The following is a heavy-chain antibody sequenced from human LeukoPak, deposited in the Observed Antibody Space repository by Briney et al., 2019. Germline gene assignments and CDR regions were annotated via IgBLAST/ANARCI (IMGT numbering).Heavy chain of an antibody. CDR2: IKQDGSEK. Sequence: GGSLRLSCAASGFTFSSYWMSWVRQAPGKGLEWVANIKQDGSEKYYVDSVKGRFTISRDNAKNSRYLQMNSLRAEDTAVYYCARLRYQLLYYFDYWGQGTLVTVSS. V-gene: IGHV3-7*01. CDR1: GFTFSSYW. D-gene: IGHD2-2*02. CDR3: ARLRYQLLYYFDY. J-gene: IGHJ4*02.